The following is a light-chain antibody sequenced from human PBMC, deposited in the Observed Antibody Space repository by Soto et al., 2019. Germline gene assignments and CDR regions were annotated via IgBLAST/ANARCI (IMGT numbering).Light chain of an antibody. CDR2: EVR. CDR1: SSDVGGYNY. CDR3: SSYTSSDTWV. J-gene: IGLJ3*02. Sequence: QSVLTQPASVSGSPGQSITISCTGSSSDVGGYNYVSWYQHHPGKAPKLMIYEVRNRPSGVSNRFSGSKSGKTASLTISGLQAEDEADYYCSSYTSSDTWVFGGGTKLTVL. V-gene: IGLV2-14*01.